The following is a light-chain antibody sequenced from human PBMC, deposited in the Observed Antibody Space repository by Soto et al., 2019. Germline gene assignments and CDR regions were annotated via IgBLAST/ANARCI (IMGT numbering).Light chain of an antibody. CDR3: QQYDSHSSST. V-gene: IGKV1-5*01. J-gene: IGKJ2*01. Sequence: DIQMTQSPSTLSASVGDRVTITCRASQSISTWLAWYQQKPGKAPKLLIYDASSLQSGVPSRFSGSGSGTEFTLTISSLQPDDFATYYCQQYDSHSSSTFVQGTKLESK. CDR1: QSISTW. CDR2: DAS.